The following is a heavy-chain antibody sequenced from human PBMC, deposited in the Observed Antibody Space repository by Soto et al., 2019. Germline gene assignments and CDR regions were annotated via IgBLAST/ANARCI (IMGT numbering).Heavy chain of an antibody. D-gene: IGHD2-15*01. J-gene: IGHJ4*02. CDR2: ISGSGGST. CDR1: GFTFSSYA. Sequence: GGSLRLSCAASGFTFSSYAMSWVRQAPGKGLEWVSAISGSGGSTYCADSVKGRFTISRDNSKNTLYLQMNSLRAEDTAVYYCAKGHRRHSSDGSSLTQTSLDFLAQGTLVTVSS. V-gene: IGHV3-23*01. CDR3: AKGHRRHSSDGSSLTQTSLDF.